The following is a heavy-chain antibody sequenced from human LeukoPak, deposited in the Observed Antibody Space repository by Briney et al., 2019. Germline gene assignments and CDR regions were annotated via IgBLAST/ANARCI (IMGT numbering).Heavy chain of an antibody. CDR1: GFTFSSYG. CDR2: ISYDGSNK. CDR3: AKVWAVAGFVDY. J-gene: IGHJ4*02. D-gene: IGHD6-19*01. V-gene: IGHV3-30*18. Sequence: PGGSLRLSCAASGFTFSSYGMHWVRQAPGKGLEWVAVISYDGSNKYYADSVKGRFTISRDNSKNTLYLQMNSLRAEDTAVYYCAKVWAVAGFVDYWGQGTLVTVSS.